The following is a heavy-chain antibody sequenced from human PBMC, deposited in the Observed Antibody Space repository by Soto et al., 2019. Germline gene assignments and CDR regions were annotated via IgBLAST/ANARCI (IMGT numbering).Heavy chain of an antibody. CDR2: INPSGGST. CDR1: GYTFTSYY. D-gene: IGHD5-18*01. V-gene: IGHV1-46*01. Sequence: ASVKVSCKASGYTFTSYYMHWVRQAPGQGLEWMGIINPSGGSTSYAQKFQGRVTVTRDTSTSTVYMELSSLRSEDTAVYYCARALPRSSGYSYGALDYWGQGXLVTVYS. J-gene: IGHJ4*02. CDR3: ARALPRSSGYSYGALDY.